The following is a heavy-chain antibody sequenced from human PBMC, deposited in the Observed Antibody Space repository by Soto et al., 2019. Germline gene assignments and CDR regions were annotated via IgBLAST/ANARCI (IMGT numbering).Heavy chain of an antibody. CDR1: GFTFSNYV. D-gene: IGHD3-3*01. J-gene: IGHJ4*02. Sequence: EVQLLDFGGDLVQPGGSLRLSCAASGFTFSNYVMSWVRQAPGKGLEWVSAISGSGGSTYSADSVKGRFTISRDNSKNTLYLQMDSLRAEDTAVYYCAKGNHLEWFLSPIAYWGQGTLVTVSS. V-gene: IGHV3-23*01. CDR2: ISGSGGST. CDR3: AKGNHLEWFLSPIAY.